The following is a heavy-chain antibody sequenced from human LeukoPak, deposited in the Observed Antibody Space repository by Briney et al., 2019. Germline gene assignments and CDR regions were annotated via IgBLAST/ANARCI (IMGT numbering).Heavy chain of an antibody. V-gene: IGHV4-4*09. CDR1: GASNNSFY. J-gene: IGHJ5*02. CDR3: ARKVPKKGWFDP. CDR2: THPTGNS. Sequence: SETLSLSCIVSGASNNSFYWSWHRQPPGKGLEWIGYTHPTGNSNYSPSLKSRVTISVDTSTNQFSLKLKSVTAADTAVYYCARKVPKKGWFDPWGQGTLVTVSS.